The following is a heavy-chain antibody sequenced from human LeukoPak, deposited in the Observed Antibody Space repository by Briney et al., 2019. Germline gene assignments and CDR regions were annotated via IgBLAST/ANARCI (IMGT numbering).Heavy chain of an antibody. V-gene: IGHV1-69*04. CDR2: IIPILGIA. Sequence: SVKVSCTASGGTFSSYAISWVRQAPGQGLEWMGRIIPILGIANYAQKFQARVTITADKSTSTAYMELSSLRSEDTAVYYCARSRRGPPNYDSSGYYLDYWGQGTLVTVSS. J-gene: IGHJ4*02. CDR3: ARSRRGPPNYDSSGYYLDY. CDR1: GGTFSSYA. D-gene: IGHD3-22*01.